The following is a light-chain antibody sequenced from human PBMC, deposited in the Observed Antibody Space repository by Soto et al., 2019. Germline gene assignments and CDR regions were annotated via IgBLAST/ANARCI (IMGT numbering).Light chain of an antibody. CDR3: HQYKNWPGYT. Sequence: EIEMTQSPATLSLSPGEGATLSCRTSQSVGYSLAWYQQKPGLAPRLLIYGASTRITGIPDRFSGSGSGTEFTLTISSLQSEDFAVYYCHQYKNWPGYTFGQGTKLEIK. CDR1: QSVGYS. J-gene: IGKJ2*01. CDR2: GAS. V-gene: IGKV3-15*01.